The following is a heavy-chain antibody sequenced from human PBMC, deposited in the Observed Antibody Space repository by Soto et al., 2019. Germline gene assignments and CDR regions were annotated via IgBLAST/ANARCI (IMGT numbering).Heavy chain of an antibody. CDR1: GYTFTSYG. V-gene: IGHV1-18*04. CDR3: ARDSATGIVVASDAFDI. J-gene: IGHJ3*02. D-gene: IGHD6-19*01. CDR2: ITASNGNT. Sequence: ASVKFSCKASGYTFTSYGISWLRQAPGQGLGWMGWITASNGNTNYAKKLQGRVTMTTDTSTSTAYMELRSLRSDDTAVYYCARDSATGIVVASDAFDIWGQGTMLTVSS.